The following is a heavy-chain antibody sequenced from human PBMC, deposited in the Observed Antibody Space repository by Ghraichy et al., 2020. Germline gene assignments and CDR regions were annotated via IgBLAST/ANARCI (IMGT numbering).Heavy chain of an antibody. D-gene: IGHD3-9*01. V-gene: IGHV4-34*01. J-gene: IGHJ4*02. CDR2: INDNGST. CDR1: GGSFSGYY. Sequence: SQTLSLTCAVYGGSFSGYYWSWIRQPPGKGLEWIGEINDNGSTNYNPSLKSRVTISIDTSKNQFSLKLSSVTAADTAVYYCARGEYYDVLTGVKYYFDYWGQGTLVTVSS. CDR3: ARGEYYDVLTGVKYYFDY.